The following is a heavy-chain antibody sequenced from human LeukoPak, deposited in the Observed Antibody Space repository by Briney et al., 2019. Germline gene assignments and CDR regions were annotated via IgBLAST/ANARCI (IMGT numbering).Heavy chain of an antibody. CDR2: IYYTGRT. J-gene: IGHJ6*02. Sequence: PSETLSLTCTVSGGSITSSGHSWGWIRQPPGKGLEWTGTIYYTGRTYYNPSLQSRITISVDTSRNQFSLKLSSVTAADTAVYYCARDSVAGRYFVYYYYYYGMDVWGQGTTVTVSS. CDR1: GGSITSSGHS. D-gene: IGHD6-19*01. CDR3: ARDSVAGRYFVYYYYYYGMDV. V-gene: IGHV4-39*02.